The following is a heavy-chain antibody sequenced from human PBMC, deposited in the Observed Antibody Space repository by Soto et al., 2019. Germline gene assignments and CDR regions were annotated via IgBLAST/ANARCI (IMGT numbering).Heavy chain of an antibody. J-gene: IGHJ4*02. CDR1: GXTLSSYD. Sequence: GSLRLSCAAPGXTLSSYDMNWVRQAPGRGLELISYINSDGSTVYYTDSVKGRFTISRDNAKNSLYLQMNSLIAEETAIYYCARDARTYTGRIRHLDYWGQGTLGTVS. V-gene: IGHV3-48*03. D-gene: IGHD3-16*01. CDR3: ARDARTYTGRIRHLDY. CDR2: INSDGSTV.